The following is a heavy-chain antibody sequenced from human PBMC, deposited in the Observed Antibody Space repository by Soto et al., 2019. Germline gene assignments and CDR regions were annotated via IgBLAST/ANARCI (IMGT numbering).Heavy chain of an antibody. CDR3: ARRRRSSWFFDQ. CDR2: IYYSGST. D-gene: IGHD6-13*01. Sequence: QVQLQESGPGLVKPSETLSLTCTVSGGSISSYYWSWIRQPPGKGLEWIGYIYYSGSTNYNPSLKSRVTISVDTSKNQFSLKLSSVTAADTAVYYCARRRRSSWFFDQWGQGTLVTVSS. CDR1: GGSISSYY. V-gene: IGHV4-59*08. J-gene: IGHJ4*02.